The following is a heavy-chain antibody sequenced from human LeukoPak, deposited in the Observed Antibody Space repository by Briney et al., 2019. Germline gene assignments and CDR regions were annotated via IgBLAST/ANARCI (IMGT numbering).Heavy chain of an antibody. V-gene: IGHV3-15*01. CDR2: IKSKTHGGTR. CDR1: GFTFSNAW. J-gene: IGHJ4*02. D-gene: IGHD5-12*01. CDR3: GAYAADYFDF. Sequence: PGGSLRLSCAASGFTFSNAWMTWVRQAPGKGLEWVGHIKSKTHGGTRDYAAPVKGRFTISRDDSKNTLNLQMNSLKTEDTAVYYLGAYAADYFDFWGQGTLVTVSS.